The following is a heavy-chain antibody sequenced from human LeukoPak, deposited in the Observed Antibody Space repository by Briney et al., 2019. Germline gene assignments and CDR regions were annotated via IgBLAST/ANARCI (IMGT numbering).Heavy chain of an antibody. CDR1: GDSVPSSSAT. J-gene: IGHJ6*02. Sequence: QSQTLSLTCAISGDSVPSSSATCNRIRQSPARGLEWLGRTYYRSKWYHDYAVSVTSRLTINPDTSKSQFSLQLNSVTPEDTAVYFCARGGDRPGRYYYYGMDVWGQGTTVTVSS. D-gene: IGHD3-16*01. V-gene: IGHV6-1*01. CDR3: ARGGDRPGRYYYYGMDV. CDR2: TYYRSKWYH.